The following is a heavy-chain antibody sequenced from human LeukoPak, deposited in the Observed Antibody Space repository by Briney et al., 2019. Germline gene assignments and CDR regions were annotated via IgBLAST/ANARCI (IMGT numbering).Heavy chain of an antibody. Sequence: SETLSLTCTVSGGSISSYYWSWIRQPPGKGLEWIGYIYYSGSTNYNPSLKSRVTISVDTSKNQFSLKLSSVTAADTAVYYCARHLRNYYGSGYNWFDPWGQGTLITVSS. D-gene: IGHD3-10*01. J-gene: IGHJ5*02. V-gene: IGHV4-59*08. CDR3: ARHLRNYYGSGYNWFDP. CDR1: GGSISSYY. CDR2: IYYSGST.